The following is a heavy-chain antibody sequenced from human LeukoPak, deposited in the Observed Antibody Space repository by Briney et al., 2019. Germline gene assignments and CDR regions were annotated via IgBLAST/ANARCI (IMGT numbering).Heavy chain of an antibody. CDR1: GYIFTHNW. Sequence: GESLKISCKGSGYIFTHNWIGWVRQMPGKGLEWMGIIYPGDSDTRYSPSFEGQVTISVDKSISTAYLQWSSLKASDTAKYYCARFYSYTMDVWGPGTTVTVSS. CDR2: IYPGDSDT. CDR3: ARFYSYTMDV. V-gene: IGHV5-51*01. J-gene: IGHJ6*02.